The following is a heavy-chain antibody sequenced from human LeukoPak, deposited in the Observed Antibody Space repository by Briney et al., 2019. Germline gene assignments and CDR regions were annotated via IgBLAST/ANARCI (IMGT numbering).Heavy chain of an antibody. CDR1: GLPFSSYA. Sequence: RSLRLSCAASGLPFSSYAMHWVRQAPGKGLEWVAVISYDGSNKYYANSVKGRFTISRDNSKNTLYLQMNSLRAEDTAVYYCARGGLGVGATWENYGMDVWGQGTTVTVSS. V-gene: IGHV3-30-3*01. CDR3: ARGGLGVGATWENYGMDV. J-gene: IGHJ6*02. CDR2: ISYDGSNK. D-gene: IGHD1-26*01.